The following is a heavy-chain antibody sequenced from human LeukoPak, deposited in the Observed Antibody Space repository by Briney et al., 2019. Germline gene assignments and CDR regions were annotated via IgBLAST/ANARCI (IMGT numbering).Heavy chain of an antibody. Sequence: GGSLRLSCAASGFTFSSYSMNWARQAPGKGLEWVSSISSSSSYIYYADSVKGRFTISRDNAKNSLYLQMNSLRAEDTAVYYCARDGMVAGTDYYYYYMDVWGKGTTVTVPS. CDR1: GFTFSSYS. J-gene: IGHJ6*03. D-gene: IGHD6-19*01. CDR2: ISSSSSYI. V-gene: IGHV3-21*01. CDR3: ARDGMVAGTDYYYYYMDV.